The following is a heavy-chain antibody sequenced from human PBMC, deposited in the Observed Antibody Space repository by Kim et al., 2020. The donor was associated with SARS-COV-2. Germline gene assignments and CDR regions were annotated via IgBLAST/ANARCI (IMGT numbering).Heavy chain of an antibody. V-gene: IGHV4-34*01. CDR1: GGSFSGYY. Sequence: SETLSLTCAVYGGSFSGYYWSWIRQPPGKGLEWIGEINHSGSTNYNPSLKSRVTISVDTSKNHFSLKLSSVTAADTAVYFCARGGPLYRDGYNLKARRGYYFDYWGQGTLVTVSS. D-gene: IGHD5-12*01. CDR3: ARGGPLYRDGYNLKARRGYYFDY. J-gene: IGHJ4*02. CDR2: INHSGST.